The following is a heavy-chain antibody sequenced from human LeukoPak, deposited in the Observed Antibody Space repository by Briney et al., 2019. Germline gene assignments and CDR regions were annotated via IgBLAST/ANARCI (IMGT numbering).Heavy chain of an antibody. D-gene: IGHD4-17*01. CDR3: ASMTTVTEPDFDY. Sequence: SETLSLTCAVYGGFFSGYYWSWIRQPPGKGLEWIGEINHSGSTNYNPSLKSRVTISVDTSKNQFSLKLSSVTAADTAVYYCASMTTVTEPDFDYWGQGTLVTVSS. V-gene: IGHV4-34*01. J-gene: IGHJ4*02. CDR1: GGFFSGYY. CDR2: INHSGST.